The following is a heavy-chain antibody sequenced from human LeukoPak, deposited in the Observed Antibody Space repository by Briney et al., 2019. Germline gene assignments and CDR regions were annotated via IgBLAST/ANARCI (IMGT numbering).Heavy chain of an antibody. Sequence: NSSETLSLTCTVSGGSISSSSYYWGWIRQPPGKGLEWIGSIYYSGSTYYNPSLQSRVTISIDTSKNQFSLKLRFVTAADTAVYYCARGGIAAANWFDPWGQGTLVTVSS. J-gene: IGHJ5*02. CDR1: GGSISSSSYY. V-gene: IGHV4-39*07. CDR3: ARGGIAAANWFDP. D-gene: IGHD6-13*01. CDR2: IYYSGST.